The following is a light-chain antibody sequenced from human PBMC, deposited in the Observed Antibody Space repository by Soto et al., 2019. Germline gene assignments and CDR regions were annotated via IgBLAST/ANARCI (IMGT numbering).Light chain of an antibody. CDR2: GXS. Sequence: VLTQSPATLFLSRGERATLYXRASENVMKFVYWYQQRPGXAPRXXXYGXSNRATDIPARFSGSGSGTDFTLTISRLEPEYFAVYYCQQYGSSTLTFGGGTKVDIK. CDR3: QQYGSSTLT. J-gene: IGKJ4*01. CDR1: ENVMKF. V-gene: IGKV3-20*01.